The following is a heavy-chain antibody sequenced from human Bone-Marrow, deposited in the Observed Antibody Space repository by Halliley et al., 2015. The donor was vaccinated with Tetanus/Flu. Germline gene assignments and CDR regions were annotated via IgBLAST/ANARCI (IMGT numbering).Heavy chain of an antibody. CDR3: ARLDYSTFSFDW. CDR2: VYYLPKS. CDR1: GGSITSSGYY. D-gene: IGHD4-4*01. V-gene: IGHV4-39*01. J-gene: IGHJ4*02. Sequence: LRLSCTVSGGSITSSGYYWAWIRQPPGKGLEWIGHVYYLPKSNYNPSLKSPLTISADTSRNQFSLTLNSVSATDTAVYYCARLDYSTFSFDWWGQGTLVTVSS.